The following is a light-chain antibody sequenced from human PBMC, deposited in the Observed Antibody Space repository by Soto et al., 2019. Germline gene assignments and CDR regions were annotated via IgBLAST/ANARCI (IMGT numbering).Light chain of an antibody. Sequence: QSVLTQPASVSGSPGQSITISCTGTSSDIGAYNYVSWYQQHPGKAPKLMIYDVSNRPSGVSDRFSGSKSGSSASLTISGLQAEDESDYYCSSYSSSTPLVVFGGGTKLTVL. J-gene: IGLJ2*01. CDR3: SSYSSSTPLVV. CDR2: DVS. V-gene: IGLV2-14*03. CDR1: SSDIGAYNY.